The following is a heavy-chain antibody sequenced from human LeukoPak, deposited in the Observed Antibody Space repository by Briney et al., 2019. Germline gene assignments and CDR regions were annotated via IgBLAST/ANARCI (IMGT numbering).Heavy chain of an antibody. CDR1: GYTFTSYD. D-gene: IGHD4-17*01. CDR3: ASFGYGDYRYYFDY. V-gene: IGHV1-8*01. Sequence: ATVKVSCKASGYTFTSYDINWVRQATGQGLEWMGWMNPNSGNTGYAQKFQGRVTMTRNTSISTAYMELSSLRSEDTAVYYCASFGYGDYRYYFDYWGQGTLVTVSS. J-gene: IGHJ4*01. CDR2: MNPNSGNT.